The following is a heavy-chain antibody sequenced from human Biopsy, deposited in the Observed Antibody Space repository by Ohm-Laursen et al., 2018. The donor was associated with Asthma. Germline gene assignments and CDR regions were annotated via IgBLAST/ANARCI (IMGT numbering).Heavy chain of an antibody. CDR3: ARQSGQDNGDSSAFDT. CDR2: VSSDGHNK. CDR1: GFVFSQCG. Sequence: RSLRLSCTASGFVFSQCGMHWVRQGPGKGLEWVALVSSDGHNKYYEDSVKGRFTISRDNSRNRMYLQINRLTVEDSAVYFCARQSGQDNGDSSAFDTWGQGTKVAVSS. D-gene: IGHD3-22*01. J-gene: IGHJ3*02. V-gene: IGHV3-30*03.